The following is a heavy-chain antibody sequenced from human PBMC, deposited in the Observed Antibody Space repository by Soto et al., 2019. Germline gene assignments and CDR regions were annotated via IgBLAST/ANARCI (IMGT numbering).Heavy chain of an antibody. CDR3: ARGESFYYYDSSGYYPPLPNAFDI. Sequence: ASVKVSCKASGYTFTSYDINWVRQATGQGLEWMGWMNPNSGNTGYAQKFQGRVTMTRNTSISTAYMELSSLRSEDTAVYYCARGESFYYYDSSGYYPPLPNAFDIWGLGTMVTVSS. CDR1: GYTFTSYD. J-gene: IGHJ3*02. D-gene: IGHD3-22*01. CDR2: MNPNSGNT. V-gene: IGHV1-8*01.